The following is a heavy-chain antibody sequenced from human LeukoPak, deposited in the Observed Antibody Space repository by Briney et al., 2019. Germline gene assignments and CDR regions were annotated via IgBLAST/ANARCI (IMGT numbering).Heavy chain of an antibody. Sequence: GGSLRLSCAASGFTFSSYAMNWVRQAPGKGLEWVSYISSSGSTIYYADSVKGRFTISRDNARNTVFLQMNSLRAEDTAVYYCARDFDMGITPGDDFDFWGQGTLVTVSS. J-gene: IGHJ4*02. D-gene: IGHD3-9*01. V-gene: IGHV3-48*04. CDR3: ARDFDMGITPGDDFDF. CDR2: ISSSGSTI. CDR1: GFTFSSYA.